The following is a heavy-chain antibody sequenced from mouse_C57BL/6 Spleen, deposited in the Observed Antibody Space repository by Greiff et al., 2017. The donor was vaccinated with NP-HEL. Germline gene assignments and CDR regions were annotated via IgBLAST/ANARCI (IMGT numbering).Heavy chain of an antibody. J-gene: IGHJ2*01. CDR3: TRGGIYYFDY. CDR2: IDPETGGT. Sequence: QVQLKESGAELVRPGASVTLSCKASGYTFTDYEMHWVKQTPVHGLEWIGAIDPETGGTAYNQKFKGKAILTADKSSSTAYMELRSLTSEDSAVYYCTRGGIYYFDYWGQGTTLTVSS. CDR1: GYTFTDYE. D-gene: IGHD1-1*01. V-gene: IGHV1-15*01.